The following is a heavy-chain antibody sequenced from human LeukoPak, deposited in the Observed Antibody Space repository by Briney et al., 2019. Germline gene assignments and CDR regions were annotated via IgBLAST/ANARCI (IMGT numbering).Heavy chain of an antibody. Sequence: PGGSLRLSCAASGFTFSSYGMHWVRQAPGKGLEWVAVISYDGSNKYYADSVKGRFTISRDNSKNTLYLQMNSLRAEDTAVYYCAKSFFEGSIILFDYWGQGTLVTVSS. CDR3: AKSFFEGSIILFDY. D-gene: IGHD2/OR15-2a*01. CDR1: GFTFSSYG. V-gene: IGHV3-30*18. J-gene: IGHJ4*02. CDR2: ISYDGSNK.